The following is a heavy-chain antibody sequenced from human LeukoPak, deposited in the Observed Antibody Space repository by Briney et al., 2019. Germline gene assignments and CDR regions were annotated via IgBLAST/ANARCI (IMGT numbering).Heavy chain of an antibody. D-gene: IGHD3-22*01. CDR2: ISAYNGNT. Sequence: ASVKVSCKASGYTFTSYGISWVRQAPGQGLEWMGWISAYNGNTNYAQKLQGRVTMTTDTSTSTAYMELRSLRSDDTAVYYCARGVSSYYDSSGYYFDAFDTWGQGTMVTVSS. CDR3: ARGVSSYYDSSGYYFDAFDT. J-gene: IGHJ3*02. CDR1: GYTFTSYG. V-gene: IGHV1-18*01.